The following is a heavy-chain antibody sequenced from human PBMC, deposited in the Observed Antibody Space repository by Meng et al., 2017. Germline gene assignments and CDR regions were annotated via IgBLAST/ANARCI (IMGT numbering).Heavy chain of an antibody. CDR1: GFTFSSYS. J-gene: IGHJ6*02. Sequence: GESLKISCAASGFTFSSYSMNWVRQAPGKGLEWVSSISSSSSYIYYADSVKGRFTISRDNAKNSLYLQMNSLRAEDTAAYYCARDRNWNYDVWGQGTTVTVSS. CDR2: ISSSSSYI. CDR3: ARDRNWNYDV. D-gene: IGHD1-7*01. V-gene: IGHV3-21*04.